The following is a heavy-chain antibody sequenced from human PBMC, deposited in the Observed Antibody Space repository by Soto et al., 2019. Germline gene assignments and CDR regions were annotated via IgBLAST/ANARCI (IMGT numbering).Heavy chain of an antibody. CDR3: AKNGDFDYDAFDV. CDR1: DSTIRRYA. J-gene: IGHJ3*01. Sequence: GALRLSCAASDSTIRRYAMSWVRQAPGKGLEWVSGITGNSARIYYADSVKGRFSISRDNSKNTLYLQMDTLRAEDTAVYYCAKNGDFDYDAFDVWGQGTVVTVSS. CDR2: ITGNSARI. D-gene: IGHD3-16*01. V-gene: IGHV3-23*01.